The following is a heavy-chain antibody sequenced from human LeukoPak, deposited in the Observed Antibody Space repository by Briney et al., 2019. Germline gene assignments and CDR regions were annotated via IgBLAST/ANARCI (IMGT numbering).Heavy chain of an antibody. CDR3: ARDGGDY. V-gene: IGHV3-30*03. CDR2: ISYDGSKE. Sequence: GGSLRLSCAASGFSFSDTGMNWVRQAPGKGLEWVAVISYDGSKEYYADSLKGRFSISRDNSKNTLYLQMNRLRVEDTAIYYCARDGGDYWGQGTLVTVSS. CDR1: GFSFSDTG. D-gene: IGHD3-16*01. J-gene: IGHJ4*02.